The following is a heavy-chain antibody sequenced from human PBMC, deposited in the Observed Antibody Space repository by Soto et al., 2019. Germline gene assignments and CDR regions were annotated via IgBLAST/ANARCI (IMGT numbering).Heavy chain of an antibody. V-gene: IGHV4-30-2*03. D-gene: IGHD6-13*01. CDR3: ARRQSSSWYAL. Sequence: PSETLSLTCAVSGGSISSGGYSWSWIRQPPGKGLEWIGYMYHSGSTYYNPSLKSRVTISVDTSKNQFSLKLSSVTAADTAVYYCARRQSSSWYALWGQGTLVTVSS. CDR1: GGSISSGGYS. J-gene: IGHJ4*02. CDR2: MYHSGST.